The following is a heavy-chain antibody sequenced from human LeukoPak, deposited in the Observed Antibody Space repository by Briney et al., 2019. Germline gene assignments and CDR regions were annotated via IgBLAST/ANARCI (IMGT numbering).Heavy chain of an antibody. CDR2: ISSSSSYI. D-gene: IGHD1-26*01. J-gene: IGHJ4*02. Sequence: PGGSLRLSCAASGFTFRTYTMNWVRQAPGKGLEWVSSISSSSSYIYYADSVKGRFTISRDNAKNSLYLQMNSLRAEDTAVYYCARTGGSYPYYFEYWGQGTLVTVSS. V-gene: IGHV3-21*01. CDR3: ARTGGSYPYYFEY. CDR1: GFTFRTYT.